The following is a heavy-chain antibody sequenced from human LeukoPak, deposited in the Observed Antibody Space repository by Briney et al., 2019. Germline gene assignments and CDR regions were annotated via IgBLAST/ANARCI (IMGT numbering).Heavy chain of an antibody. D-gene: IGHD3-22*01. CDR3: ARSEAPDYYDSSGYYDFDL. Sequence: SETLSLTCTVSGGSISSYYWSWIRQPAGKGLEWIGRIYTSGSTNYNPSLKSRVTMSADTSKNQFSLKLSSVTAADTAVFYCARSEAPDYYDSSGYYDFDLWGQGTLVTVSS. CDR2: IYTSGST. J-gene: IGHJ4*02. CDR1: GGSISSYY. V-gene: IGHV4-4*07.